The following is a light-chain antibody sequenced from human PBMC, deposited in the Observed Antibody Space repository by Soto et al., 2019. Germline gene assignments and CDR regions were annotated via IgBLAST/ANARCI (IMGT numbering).Light chain of an antibody. CDR1: QSVGNW. Sequence: DIQMTQSPSTLSASVGDRVTITCRASQSVGNWLAWYQHKPGKAPKGLIYKASSLESGAPSRFSGSGSGTEFALTISSLQPDDFATYYCQQYYSYPWTFGQGTTLEIK. CDR2: KAS. J-gene: IGKJ1*01. V-gene: IGKV1-5*03. CDR3: QQYYSYPWT.